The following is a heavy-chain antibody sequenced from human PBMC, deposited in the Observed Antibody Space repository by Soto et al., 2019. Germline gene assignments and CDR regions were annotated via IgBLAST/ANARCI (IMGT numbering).Heavy chain of an antibody. V-gene: IGHV2-5*02. CDR3: IQSRCGGDCLQSYASYYFYGMDV. Sequence: QITLKESGPTLVKPTQTLTLTCTFSAFSLSTGGVGVGWIRKPPGKALECLALIYREDDKRYSPSLRSRLTITRDTSKNQSVLTMTNMHPVDTATHYCIQSRCGGDCLQSYASYYFYGMDVWGQGTTVTVSS. J-gene: IGHJ6*02. CDR2: IYREDDK. CDR1: AFSLSTGGVG. D-gene: IGHD2-21*02.